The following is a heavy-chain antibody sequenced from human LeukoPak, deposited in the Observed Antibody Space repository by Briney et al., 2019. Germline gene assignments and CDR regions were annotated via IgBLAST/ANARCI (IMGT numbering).Heavy chain of an antibody. Sequence: GGSLRLSCAASGFTFSSYGMHWVRQAPGKGLEWVAVISYDGSNKYYADSVKGRFTISRDNSKNTLYLQMNSLRAEDTAVYYCAKDQSLFLTPDFDYWGQGTLVTVSS. J-gene: IGHJ4*02. D-gene: IGHD2-21*01. V-gene: IGHV3-30*18. CDR2: ISYDGSNK. CDR1: GFTFSSYG. CDR3: AKDQSLFLTPDFDY.